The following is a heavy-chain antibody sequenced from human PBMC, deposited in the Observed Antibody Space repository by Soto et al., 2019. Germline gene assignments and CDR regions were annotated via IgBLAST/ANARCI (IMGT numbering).Heavy chain of an antibody. Sequence: PSETLSLTCTVSGGSMNSYHWIWIRQPPGKGLEWIGYIYYSGSTNYNPSLKSRVTISVDTSRNQFSLKLSSVTAADTAIYYCARYAQLSYYYGMDVWGQGTTVT. V-gene: IGHV4-59*01. CDR2: IYYSGST. CDR3: ARYAQLSYYYGMDV. J-gene: IGHJ6*02. CDR1: GGSMNSYH. D-gene: IGHD5-18*01.